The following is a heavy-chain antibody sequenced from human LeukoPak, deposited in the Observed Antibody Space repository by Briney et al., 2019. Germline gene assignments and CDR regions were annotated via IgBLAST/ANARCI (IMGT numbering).Heavy chain of an antibody. Sequence: PSEALSLTCTVSGGSIRRYYWSWSRQPPGKGVEWVGYFYYSWSTNYNPSLKSRVTISVDTSKNQFSLNLICVTAADTAVYYCARDNVSGWFDYWGQGTLVTVSS. CDR3: ARDNVSGWFDY. CDR1: GGSIRRYY. J-gene: IGHJ4*02. CDR2: FYYSWST. D-gene: IGHD6-19*01. V-gene: IGHV4-59*01.